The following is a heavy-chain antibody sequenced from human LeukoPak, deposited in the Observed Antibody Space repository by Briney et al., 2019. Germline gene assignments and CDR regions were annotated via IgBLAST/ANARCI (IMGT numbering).Heavy chain of an antibody. D-gene: IGHD3-22*01. Sequence: GGSLRLSCAASGFTFDDYDMHWVRQPPGKGLEWVSGITWNSDGAHYADSVKGRFTISRDNAKNSLYLQMNSLGAEDTALYYCAKGSYYDSSGYLDYWGQGTLVTVSS. CDR2: ITWNSDGA. CDR3: AKGSYYDSSGYLDY. V-gene: IGHV3-9*01. J-gene: IGHJ4*02. CDR1: GFTFDDYD.